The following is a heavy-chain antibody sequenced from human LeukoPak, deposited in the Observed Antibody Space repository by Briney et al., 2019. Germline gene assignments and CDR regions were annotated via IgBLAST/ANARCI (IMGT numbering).Heavy chain of an antibody. Sequence: PSETLSLTCTVSGGSISTSNYYWGWIRQPPGKGLEWIGNIFYSGSTYYSSSLKSRVTISLDTSRNQFSLKLNSVTAADTAVYYCARVGCYYGSGSYVRPRYYFDYWGQGTLVTVSS. CDR2: IFYSGST. J-gene: IGHJ4*02. CDR3: ARVGCYYGSGSYVRPRYYFDY. V-gene: IGHV4-39*07. CDR1: GGSISTSNYY. D-gene: IGHD3-10*01.